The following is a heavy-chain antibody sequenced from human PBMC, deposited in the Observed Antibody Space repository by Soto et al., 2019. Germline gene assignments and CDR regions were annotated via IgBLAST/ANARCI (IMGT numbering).Heavy chain of an antibody. CDR2: IWYDGSNK. J-gene: IGHJ4*02. D-gene: IGHD3-22*01. V-gene: IGHV3-33*01. CDR3: ARGSSSGYCSDY. CDR1: GFTFSSYG. Sequence: QVQLVESGGGVVQPGRSLRLSCAASGFTFSSYGMHWVRQAPGKGLEWVAVIWYDGSNKYYADSVKGRFTISRDNSKNTLYLQMNSLRAEDTAVYYCARGSSSGYCSDYWGQGTLVTVSS.